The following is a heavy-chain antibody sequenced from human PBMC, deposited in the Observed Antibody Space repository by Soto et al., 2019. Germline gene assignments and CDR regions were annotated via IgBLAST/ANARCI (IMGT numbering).Heavy chain of an antibody. D-gene: IGHD3-3*01. J-gene: IGHJ4*02. CDR1: GGCISSGGYY. Sequence: SETLSLTCTVSGGCISSGGYYWSWNRQHPGKGLEWIGYIYYSGSTYYNPSLKSRVTISVDTSKNQFSLKLSSVTAADTAVYYCASRAGDFWSGYYDYFDYWGQGTLVTVSS. CDR3: ASRAGDFWSGYYDYFDY. CDR2: IYYSGST. V-gene: IGHV4-31*03.